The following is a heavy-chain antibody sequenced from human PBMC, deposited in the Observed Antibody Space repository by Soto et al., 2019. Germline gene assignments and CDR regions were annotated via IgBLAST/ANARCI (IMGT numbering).Heavy chain of an antibody. CDR2: INAGNGNT. D-gene: IGHD2-21*02. Sequence: QVQLVQSGAEEKKPGASVKVSYKASGYTFTSYAMHWVRQAPGQRLEWMGWINAGNGNTKYSQKFQGRVTITRDTSASTAHMELSSLRSEDTAVYYCARSIVVVTALDYWGQGTLVTVSS. CDR3: ARSIVVVTALDY. CDR1: GYTFTSYA. J-gene: IGHJ4*02. V-gene: IGHV1-3*05.